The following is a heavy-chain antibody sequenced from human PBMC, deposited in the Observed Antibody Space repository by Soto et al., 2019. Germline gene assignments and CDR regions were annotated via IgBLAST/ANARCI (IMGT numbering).Heavy chain of an antibody. V-gene: IGHV3-30*18. CDR3: AKDHFRSGYYRDYYYYGMDV. CDR2: ISYDGSNK. D-gene: IGHD3-3*02. CDR1: GFTFSSYG. J-gene: IGHJ6*02. Sequence: QVQLVESGGGVVQPGRSLRLSCAASGFTFSSYGMHWVRQAPGKGLEWVAVISYDGSNKYYAASVKGRFTISRDNSKNTLYLQMNSLRAEDTAVYYCAKDHFRSGYYRDYYYYGMDVWGQGTTVTVSS.